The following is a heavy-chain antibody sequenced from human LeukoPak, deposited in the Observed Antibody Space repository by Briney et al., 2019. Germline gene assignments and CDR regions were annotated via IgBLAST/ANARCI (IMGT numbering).Heavy chain of an antibody. V-gene: IGHV3-66*01. CDR2: IYSGGST. CDR3: ARGVAVADTGFFDC. D-gene: IGHD6-19*01. CDR1: GFTVSINY. Sequence: GGSLRLSCAASGFTVSINYMTGVPEAPGKGLEWVSVIYSGGSTYYADSLKGRFTISRDNSKSTLYLQMNSLRVEDTAVYYCARGVAVADTGFFDCWGQRTLVTASS. J-gene: IGHJ4*02.